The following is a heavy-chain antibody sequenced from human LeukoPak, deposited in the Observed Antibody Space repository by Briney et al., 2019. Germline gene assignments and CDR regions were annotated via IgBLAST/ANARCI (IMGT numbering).Heavy chain of an antibody. D-gene: IGHD4-17*01. J-gene: IGHJ3*02. Sequence: GGSLRLSCAASGFTFSSYSMNWVRQAPGKGLEWVSSISSSSSYIYHADSVKGRFTISRDNAKNSLYLQMNSLRAEDTAVYYCAREDDYGDRGDAFDIWGQGTMVTVSS. CDR3: AREDDYGDRGDAFDI. CDR2: ISSSSSYI. CDR1: GFTFSSYS. V-gene: IGHV3-21*01.